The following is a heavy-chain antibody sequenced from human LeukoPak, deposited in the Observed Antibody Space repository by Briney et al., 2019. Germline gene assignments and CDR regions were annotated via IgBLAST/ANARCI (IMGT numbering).Heavy chain of an antibody. CDR2: IYYSGST. CDR3: ARAERYYYYYMDV. CDR1: GGSISSYY. D-gene: IGHD1-1*01. J-gene: IGHJ6*03. Sequence: SGTLSLTCTVSGGSISSYYWSWIQQPPGKGLEWIGYIYYSGSTNYNPSLKSRVTISVDTSKNQFSLKLSSVTAADTAVYYCARAERYYYYYMDVWGKGTTVTVSS. V-gene: IGHV4-59*01.